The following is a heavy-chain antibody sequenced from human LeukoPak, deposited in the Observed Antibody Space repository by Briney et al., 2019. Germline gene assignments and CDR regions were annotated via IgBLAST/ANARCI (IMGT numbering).Heavy chain of an antibody. CDR2: INSDGSST. Sequence: GGSLRLSCAASGFTFSSYWMHWVRQAPGKGLVWVSRINSDGSSTSYADSVKGRFTISRDNAKNTLYLQMNSLRAEDTAVYYCAKDLYQLLLSPAFDIWGQGTMVTVSS. D-gene: IGHD2-2*01. J-gene: IGHJ3*02. CDR1: GFTFSSYW. CDR3: AKDLYQLLLSPAFDI. V-gene: IGHV3-74*01.